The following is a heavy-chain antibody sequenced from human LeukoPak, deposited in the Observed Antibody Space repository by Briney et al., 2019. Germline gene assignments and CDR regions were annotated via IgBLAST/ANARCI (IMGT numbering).Heavy chain of an antibody. D-gene: IGHD2-2*01. CDR3: ARVPDIVVPTTLDY. J-gene: IGHJ4*02. CDR2: IIPIFGTA. V-gene: IGHV1-69*13. Sequence: SVKVSCKASGGTFSSYAISWVRQAPGQGLKWMGGIIPIFGTANYAQKFQGRVTITADESTSTAYMELSSLRSEDTAVYYCARVPDIVVPTTLDYWGQGTLVTVSS. CDR1: GGTFSSYA.